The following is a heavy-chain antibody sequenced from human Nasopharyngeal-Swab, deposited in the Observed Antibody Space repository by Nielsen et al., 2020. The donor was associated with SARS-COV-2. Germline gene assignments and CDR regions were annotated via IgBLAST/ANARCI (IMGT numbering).Heavy chain of an antibody. D-gene: IGHD1-26*01. CDR1: GFTFSSYS. CDR2: IWYDGSNK. J-gene: IGHJ4*02. CDR3: ARCILVGATCGFGFDY. V-gene: IGHV3-33*08. Sequence: GESLKISCAASGFTFSSYSMNWVRQAPGKGLEWVAVIWYDGSNKYYADSVKGRFTISRDNSKNTLYLQMNGLRAEDTAVYYCARCILVGATCGFGFDYWGQGTLVTVSS.